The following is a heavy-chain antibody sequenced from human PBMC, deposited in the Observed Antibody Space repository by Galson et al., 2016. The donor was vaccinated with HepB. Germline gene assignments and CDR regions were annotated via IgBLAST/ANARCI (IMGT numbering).Heavy chain of an antibody. V-gene: IGHV3-47*02. CDR3: ARDNCINAICYTGWFDS. CDR2: IGTGGDT. CDR1: GFAFSSYV. Sequence: SLRLSCAASGFAFSSYVLHWVRRAPGKGPEWVSAIGTGGDTYYADSVMGRFTISRDNAKNSLFLQMNSLRVEDTAVYYCARDNCINAICYTGWFDSWGQGTLVTVSA. J-gene: IGHJ5*01. D-gene: IGHD2-8*01.